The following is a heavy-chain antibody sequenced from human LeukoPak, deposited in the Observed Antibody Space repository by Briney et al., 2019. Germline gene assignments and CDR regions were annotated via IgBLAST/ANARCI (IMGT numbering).Heavy chain of an antibody. CDR1: GYTFTGYY. D-gene: IGHD2-2*01. CDR2: IIPIFGTA. J-gene: IGHJ4*02. V-gene: IGHV1-69*13. Sequence: SVKVSCKASGYTFTGYYMHWVRQAPGQGLEWMGGIIPIFGTANYAQKFQGRVTITADESTSTAYMELSSLRSEDTAVYYCARVGCSSTSCYPDFDYWGQGTLVTVSS. CDR3: ARVGCSSTSCYPDFDY.